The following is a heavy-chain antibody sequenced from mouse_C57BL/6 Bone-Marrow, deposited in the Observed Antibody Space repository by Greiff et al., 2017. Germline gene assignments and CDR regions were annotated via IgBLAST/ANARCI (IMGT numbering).Heavy chain of an antibody. CDR3: ARRDGNYSWFAY. Sequence: EVQLVESGGGLVKPGGSLKLSCAASGFTFSDYGMHWVRQAPEKGLEWVAYISSGSSTIYYAGTLKGRFTISRDNAKNTLFLQMTSLRSEYTAMYYCARRDGNYSWFAYWGQGTLVTVSA. CDR1: GFTFSDYG. V-gene: IGHV5-17*01. D-gene: IGHD2-1*01. J-gene: IGHJ3*01. CDR2: ISSGSSTI.